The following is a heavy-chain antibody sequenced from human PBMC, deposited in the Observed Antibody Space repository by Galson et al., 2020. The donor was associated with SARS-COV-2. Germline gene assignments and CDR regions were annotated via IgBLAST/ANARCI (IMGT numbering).Heavy chain of an antibody. CDR3: ARTGGYSYGIYYYGMDV. V-gene: IGHV4-39*01. CDR1: GGSISSNSYY. J-gene: IGHJ6*02. Sequence: SETLSLTCTVSGGSISSNSYYWGWIRQPPGKGLEWIGSIYYSGSTYYNPSLKSRVTISVDTSKNQFSLKLSSVTAADTAVYYCARTGGYSYGIYYYGMDVWGQGTTVTVSS. D-gene: IGHD5-18*01. CDR2: IYYSGST.